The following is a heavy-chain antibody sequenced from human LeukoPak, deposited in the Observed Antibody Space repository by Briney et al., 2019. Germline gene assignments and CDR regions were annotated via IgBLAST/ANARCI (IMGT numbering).Heavy chain of an antibody. CDR3: ARSVNYFDF. J-gene: IGHJ4*02. V-gene: IGHV5-51*01. CDR1: GYSFSHYW. CDR2: ILPDGSET. D-gene: IGHD4-17*01. Sequence: GESLKISCKGSGYSFSHYWIGWVRQMPGQGLEWMGLILPDGSETRYSPSFQGQVTTSADKSISTAYLQWSSLKASDTAMYYCARSVNYFDFWGQGTLVTVSS.